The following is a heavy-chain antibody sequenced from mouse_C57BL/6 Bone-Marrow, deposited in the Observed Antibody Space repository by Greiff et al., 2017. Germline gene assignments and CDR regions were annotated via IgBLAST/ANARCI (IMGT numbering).Heavy chain of an antibody. J-gene: IGHJ4*01. CDR1: GYTFTSYW. D-gene: IGHD1-1*01. V-gene: IGHV1-69*01. CDR2: IDPSDSYT. Sequence: VQLQQPGAELVMPGASVKLSCKASGYTFTSYWMHWVKQRPGQGLEWIGEIDPSDSYTNYNQKFKGKSTLTVDTSSSTAYMQLSSLTSEDSAVYYCAREAYYVAMDYWGQGTSVTVSS. CDR3: AREAYYVAMDY.